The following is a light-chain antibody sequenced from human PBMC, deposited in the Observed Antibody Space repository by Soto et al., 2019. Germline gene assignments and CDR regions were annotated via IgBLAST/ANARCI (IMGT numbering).Light chain of an antibody. CDR3: QQYDVWPALT. CDR2: GAS. J-gene: IGKJ4*01. V-gene: IGKV3-15*01. Sequence: EKALTQSPVTLSLSPGERATLSCRARQSVSSNLAWYQQRPGQAPRLLIYGASTRASGVPDRFSGSGSGTEFILTISSLQSEDSAVYYCQQYDVWPALTFGGGTKVDIK. CDR1: QSVSSN.